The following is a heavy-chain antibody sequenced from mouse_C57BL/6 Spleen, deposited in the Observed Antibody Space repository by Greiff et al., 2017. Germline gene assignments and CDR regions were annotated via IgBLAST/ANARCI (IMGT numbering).Heavy chain of an antibody. CDR3: ARRDGSSYNFDY. CDR1: GYTFTSYW. Sequence: QVHVKQPGAELVRPGSSVKLSCKASGYTFTSYWMHWVKQRPIQGLEWIGNIDPSDSETHYNQKFKDKATLTVDKSSSTAYMQLSSLTSEDSAVYYCARRDGSSYNFDYWGQGTTLTVSS. D-gene: IGHD1-1*01. V-gene: IGHV1-52*01. CDR2: IDPSDSET. J-gene: IGHJ2*01.